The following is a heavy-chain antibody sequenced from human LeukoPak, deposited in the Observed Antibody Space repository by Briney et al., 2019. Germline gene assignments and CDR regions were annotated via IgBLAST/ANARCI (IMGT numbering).Heavy chain of an antibody. CDR1: GFTFSTYS. J-gene: IGHJ4*02. CDR2: ISSTSRYI. D-gene: IGHD6-13*01. Sequence: PGGSLRLSCAASGFTFSTYSMNWVRQAPGKGLEWVSSISSTSRYIYQADSVKGRFTISRDNAKNSLYLRMNSLRAEDTAMYYCATEELVAAGTVLDYWGQGTLVTVSS. V-gene: IGHV3-21*01. CDR3: ATEELVAAGTVLDY.